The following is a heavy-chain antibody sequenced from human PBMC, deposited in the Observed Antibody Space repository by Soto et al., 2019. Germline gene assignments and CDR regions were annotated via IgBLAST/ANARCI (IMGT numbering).Heavy chain of an antibody. Sequence: GESQKISGKGSGFTFTSYRIGWVRQMPGKCLEWMGIIYPVASYTIYSPSFQGQVTVSADTSISTAYLQWHSLKDSDTGIYYCASARNGDYYWYFDLWGRGTLVTVSS. D-gene: IGHD4-17*01. CDR2: IYPVASYT. CDR1: GFTFTSYR. J-gene: IGHJ2*01. CDR3: ASARNGDYYWYFDL. V-gene: IGHV5-51*01.